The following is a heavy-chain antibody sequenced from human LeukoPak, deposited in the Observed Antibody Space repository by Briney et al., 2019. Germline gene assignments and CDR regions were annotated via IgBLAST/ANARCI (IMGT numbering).Heavy chain of an antibody. V-gene: IGHV4-39*01. CDR2: IYYSGST. D-gene: IGHD6-13*01. CDR1: GGSISSSSYY. CDR3: ARGAIIAAATDAFDI. J-gene: IGHJ3*02. Sequence: SETLSLTCTVSGGSISSSSYYWGWIRQPPGKGLEWIGSIYYSGSTYYNPSLKSRVTISVDTSKNQFSLKLSSVTAADRAVYYCARGAIIAAATDAFDIWGQGTMVTVSS.